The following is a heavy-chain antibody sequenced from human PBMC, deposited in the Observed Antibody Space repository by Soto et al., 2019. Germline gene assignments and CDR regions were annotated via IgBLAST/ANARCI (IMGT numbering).Heavy chain of an antibody. CDR2: ISYDGSTQ. D-gene: IGHD3-10*01. J-gene: IGHJ6*02. CDR3: ERDVVWFEKLGVQGMYV. V-gene: IGHV3-30-3*01. Sequence: QVQLVESGGGVVQPGRYLRLSCAASGFTFTGYTMHWVRQAPGKGLDWVAGISYDGSTQYYEDSVKGRFTVSRDNSMNTLYLKMNSLRREDTAVYYCERDVVWFEKLGVQGMYVWGQGTTVTVSS. CDR1: GFTFTGYT.